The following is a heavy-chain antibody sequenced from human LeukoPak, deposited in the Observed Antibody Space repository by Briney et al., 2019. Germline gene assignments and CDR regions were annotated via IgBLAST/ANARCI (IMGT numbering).Heavy chain of an antibody. CDR1: GFTFSSFW. V-gene: IGHV3-74*01. J-gene: IGHJ4*02. CDR2: INSDGNII. CDR3: VAGMGNY. D-gene: IGHD6-13*01. Sequence: GGSLRLSCAASGFTFSSFWMHWVRRVPGRGLVWVSRINSDGNIITYADSVKGRFTISRDNARNLVYLQMKSLRAEDTAVYYCVAGMGNYWGQGTLVPV.